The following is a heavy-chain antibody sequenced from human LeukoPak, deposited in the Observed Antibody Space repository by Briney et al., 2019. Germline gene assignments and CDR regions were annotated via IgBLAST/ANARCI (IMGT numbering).Heavy chain of an antibody. J-gene: IGHJ4*02. CDR2: VYYSGST. CDR1: GGSVSGYY. CDR3: ARIHRYCSGGACYVLDN. D-gene: IGHD2-15*01. Sequence: SETLSLTCVVSGGSVSGYYWGWIRQPPGRGLEWIGYVYYSGSTNYNPSFKSRITISVDTSRNQFSLQLSSATAADTAVYYCARIHRYCSGGACYVLDNWGQGTLVAVSS. V-gene: IGHV4-59*02.